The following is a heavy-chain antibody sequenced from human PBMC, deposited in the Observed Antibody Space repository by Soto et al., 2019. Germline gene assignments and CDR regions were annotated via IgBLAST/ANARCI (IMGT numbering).Heavy chain of an antibody. CDR2: ISGSGGST. CDR3: PKDTGSSRYNY. Sequence: VGSLRLSCAASGFTFSSYAMSWVRQAPGKGLEWVSAISGSGGSTYYADSVKGRFTISRDNSKNTLYLQMNSLRAEDTAVYYCPKDTGSSRYNYWGQGTLVTVSS. V-gene: IGHV3-23*01. D-gene: IGHD3-22*01. J-gene: IGHJ4*02. CDR1: GFTFSSYA.